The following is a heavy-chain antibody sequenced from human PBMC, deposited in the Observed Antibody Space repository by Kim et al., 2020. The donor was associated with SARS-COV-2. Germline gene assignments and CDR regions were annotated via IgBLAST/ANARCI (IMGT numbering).Heavy chain of an antibody. J-gene: IGHJ5*02. V-gene: IGHV3-30*02. D-gene: IGHD2-8*02. Sequence: GGSLRLSCAASGFTFSSFGMHWVRQAPGKGLEWLAVIHYDGSDKHYADSVKGRFIISRDNSKNTLYLQMNRLRVEDMAVYYCAKELSTGGPWGWIDPWGQGTLVTVSS. CDR1: GFTFSSFG. CDR3: AKELSTGGPWGWIDP. CDR2: IHYDGSDK.